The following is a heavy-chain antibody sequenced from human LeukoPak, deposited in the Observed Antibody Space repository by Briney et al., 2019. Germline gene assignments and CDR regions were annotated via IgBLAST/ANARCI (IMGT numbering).Heavy chain of an antibody. CDR2: IIPIFGTA. CDR3: ARARAVFGVVIMQLNDY. J-gene: IGHJ4*02. V-gene: IGHV1-69*13. Sequence: SVKVSCKASGGTFSSYAISWVRQAPGQGLEWMGGIIPIFGTANYAQKFQGRVTITADESTSTAYMELRSLRSDDTAVYYCARARAVFGVVIMQLNDYWGQGTLVTVSS. D-gene: IGHD3-3*01. CDR1: GGTFSSYA.